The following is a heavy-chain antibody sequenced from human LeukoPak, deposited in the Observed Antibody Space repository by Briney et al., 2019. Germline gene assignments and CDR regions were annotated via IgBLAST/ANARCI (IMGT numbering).Heavy chain of an antibody. CDR3: ARGPHYSGSYLYYFDY. J-gene: IGHJ4*02. D-gene: IGHD1-26*01. Sequence: GASVKVSCKASGYTFTSYGISWVRQAPGQGLEWMGWISAYNGNTNYAQKLQGRVTMTTGTSTSTAYMELRSLRSDDTAVYYCARGPHYSGSYLYYFDYWGQGTLVTVSS. CDR1: GYTFTSYG. CDR2: ISAYNGNT. V-gene: IGHV1-18*01.